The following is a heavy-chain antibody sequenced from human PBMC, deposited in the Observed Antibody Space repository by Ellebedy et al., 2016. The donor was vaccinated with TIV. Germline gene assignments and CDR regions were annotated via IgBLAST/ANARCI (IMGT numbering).Heavy chain of an antibody. CDR1: GYTFTDYY. J-gene: IGHJ4*02. D-gene: IGHD2/OR15-2a*01. CDR3: TRDSIVLPGAYFDY. Sequence: ASVKVSCKASGYTFTDYYIHWLRQAPGQGLEWMGWIKSSTGDTKYAQKFQGRVTLTRDTSISTAYLELSSLTSDDTAVYYCTRDSIVLPGAYFDYWGQGALVTVST. CDR2: IKSSTGDT. V-gene: IGHV1-2*02.